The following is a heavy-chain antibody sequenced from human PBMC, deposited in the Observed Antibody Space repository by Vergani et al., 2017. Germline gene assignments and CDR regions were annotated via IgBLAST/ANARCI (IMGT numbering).Heavy chain of an antibody. V-gene: IGHV3-20*04. Sequence: EVQLVESGGGVVRPGGSLRLFCAASGFTFDDYGMSWVRQAPGKGLEWVSGINWNGGSTGYADSVKGRFTISRDNAKNTLYLQMNSLRTEDTVLYYYARDLRKGVRRCYYDSSGYYAWGQVTLVTVSS. J-gene: IGHJ5*02. CDR2: INWNGGST. D-gene: IGHD3-22*01. CDR3: ARDLRKGVRRCYYDSSGYYA. CDR1: GFTFDDYG.